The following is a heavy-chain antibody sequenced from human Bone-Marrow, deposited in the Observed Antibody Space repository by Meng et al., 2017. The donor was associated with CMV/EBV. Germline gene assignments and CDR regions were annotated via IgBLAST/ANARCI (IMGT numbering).Heavy chain of an antibody. CDR1: GFTFSNAW. CDR3: AKDAVPAGRGVLDY. Sequence: GGSLRLSCAASGFTFSNAWMSWVRQAPGKGLEWVAFIRYDGSNKYYADSVKGRFTISRDNSKNKLYLQMNSLRAEDTAVYYCAKDAVPAGRGVLDYWGQGTLATVPS. V-gene: IGHV3-30*02. J-gene: IGHJ4*02. CDR2: IRYDGSNK. D-gene: IGHD2-2*01.